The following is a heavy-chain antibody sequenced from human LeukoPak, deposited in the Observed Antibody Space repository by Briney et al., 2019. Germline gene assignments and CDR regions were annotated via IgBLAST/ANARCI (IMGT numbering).Heavy chain of an antibody. V-gene: IGHV3-23*01. J-gene: IGHJ4*02. Sequence: GGSLTLSCAGSGFSFSTYSMNWVRQAPGEGLEWVSGITGSGANTYYADSVKGRFSISRDNSKNTLYLQMNRLRAEDTAVYYCARGSTIYYDYWGQGTLVTVSS. CDR2: ITGSGANT. CDR1: GFSFSTYS. CDR3: ARGSTIYYDY. D-gene: IGHD5/OR15-5a*01.